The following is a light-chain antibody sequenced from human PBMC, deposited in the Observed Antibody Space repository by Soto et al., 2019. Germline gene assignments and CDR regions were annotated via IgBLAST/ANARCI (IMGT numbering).Light chain of an antibody. J-gene: IGKJ1*01. Sequence: EIVMTQSPATPPVSPGERATLSCRASQSVSSNLAWYQQKPGQAPRLLIYGASTRATGIPARFSGSGSGTEFTLTISGLQSEDFAVYYCQHYNNWPRTFGQGTKVEIK. CDR2: GAS. CDR3: QHYNNWPRT. V-gene: IGKV3-15*01. CDR1: QSVSSN.